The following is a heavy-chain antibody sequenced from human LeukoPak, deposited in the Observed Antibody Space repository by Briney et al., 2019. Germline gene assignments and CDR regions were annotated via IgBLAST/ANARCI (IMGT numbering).Heavy chain of an antibody. CDR1: GFTFSSYE. D-gene: IGHD3-3*01. CDR3: ARDHDFWSGGYGMDV. J-gene: IGHJ6*02. V-gene: IGHV3-48*03. Sequence: PGGSLRLSCAASGFTFSSYEMNWVRQAPGKGLEWVSYISSSGSTIHYTDSVKGRFTISRDNAKNSLYLQMNSLRAEDTAVYYCARDHDFWSGGYGMDVWGQGTTVTVS. CDR2: ISSSGSTI.